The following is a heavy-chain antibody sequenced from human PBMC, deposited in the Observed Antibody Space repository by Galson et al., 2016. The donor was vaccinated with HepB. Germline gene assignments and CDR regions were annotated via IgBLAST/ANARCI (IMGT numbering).Heavy chain of an antibody. Sequence: SLRLSCAASGFTFSSYAMHWVRQAPGKGLEWVAVIWYDGSHGYYADSVKGRFTISRDNSKNTVYLQMNSLSAEDTAVYYCAKNSYSSAWYPDYWARVPWSPSPQ. CDR3: AKNSYSSAWYPDY. J-gene: IGHJ4*02. CDR2: IWYDGSHG. D-gene: IGHD6-19*01. CDR1: GFTFSSYA. V-gene: IGHV3-33*06.